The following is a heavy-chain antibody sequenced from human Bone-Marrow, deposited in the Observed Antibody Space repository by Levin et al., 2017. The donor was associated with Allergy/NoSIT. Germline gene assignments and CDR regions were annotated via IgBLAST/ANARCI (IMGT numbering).Heavy chain of an antibody. CDR3: ARGSRYSSGYIPLGYFQH. CDR2: INHSGST. V-gene: IGHV4-34*01. CDR1: GGSFSGYY. Sequence: ASETLSLTCAVYGGSFSGYYWSWIRQPPGKGLEWIGEINHSGSTNYNPSLKSRVTISVDTSKNQFSLKLSSVTAADTAVYYCARGSRYSSGYIPLGYFQHWGQGTLVTVSS. J-gene: IGHJ1*01. D-gene: IGHD6-19*01.